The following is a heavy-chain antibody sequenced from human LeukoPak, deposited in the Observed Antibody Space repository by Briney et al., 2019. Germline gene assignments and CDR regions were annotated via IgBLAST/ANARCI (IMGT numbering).Heavy chain of an antibody. D-gene: IGHD3-3*01. CDR3: ARASGRQGITIFGVVIPTPDY. J-gene: IGHJ4*02. Sequence: GGSLRLSCAASGFTFSSYGMHWVRQAPGKGLEWVAFIRYDGSNKYYADSVKGRFTISRDNSKNTLYLQMNSLRAEDTAVYYCARASGRQGITIFGVVIPTPDYWGQGTLVTVSS. CDR2: IRYDGSNK. CDR1: GFTFSSYG. V-gene: IGHV3-30*02.